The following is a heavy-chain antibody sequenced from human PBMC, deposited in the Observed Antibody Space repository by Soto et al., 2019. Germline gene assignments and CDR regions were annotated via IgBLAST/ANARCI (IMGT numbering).Heavy chain of an antibody. J-gene: IGHJ2*01. CDR1: RFTFSSYW. CDR3: ARGANDFWSGHWDFEL. V-gene: IGHV3-74*01. D-gene: IGHD3-3*01. Sequence: PGGSRRLSCAASRFTFSSYWMHWVRQAPGKGLVWVSRINSDGSSTSYADSVKGRFTISRDNAKNSLYLQMNSLRAEDTAVYYRARGANDFWSGHWDFELWGRGTLVTVSS. CDR2: INSDGSST.